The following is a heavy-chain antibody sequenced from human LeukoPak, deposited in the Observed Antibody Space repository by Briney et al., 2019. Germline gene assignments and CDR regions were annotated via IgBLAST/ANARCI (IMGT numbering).Heavy chain of an antibody. Sequence: SETLSLTCTVSGGSISSSSYYWGWIRQPPGKGLEWIGSIYYSGSTYYNPSLKSRVTISVDTSKNQFSLKLSSVTAADTAVYYCARVPPVDTDSTYYYYYMDVWGKGTTVTVSS. D-gene: IGHD5-18*01. V-gene: IGHV4-39*01. CDR3: ARVPPVDTDSTYYYYYMDV. J-gene: IGHJ6*03. CDR1: GGSISSSSYY. CDR2: IYYSGST.